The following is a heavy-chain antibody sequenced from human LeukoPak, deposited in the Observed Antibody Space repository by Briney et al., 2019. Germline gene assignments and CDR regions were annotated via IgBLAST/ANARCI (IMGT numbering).Heavy chain of an antibody. Sequence: SGTLSLTSIVPVGSICSSNWSWIRQPPGKGREWIGYRYYSRSTNYNPSLQSRVTMSLDTSKNQFSLKLSSVTAADTAVYYCAREYCSSSSCYFDYWGQGTLVTVSS. V-gene: IGHV4-59*01. CDR2: RYYSRST. CDR3: AREYCSSSSCYFDY. CDR1: VGSICSSN. D-gene: IGHD2-2*01. J-gene: IGHJ4*02.